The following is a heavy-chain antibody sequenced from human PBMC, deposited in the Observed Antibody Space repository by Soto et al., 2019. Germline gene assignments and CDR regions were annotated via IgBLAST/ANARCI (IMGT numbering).Heavy chain of an antibody. CDR3: AHRPQTGSSRYYYFDY. Sequence: QITLKESGPTLVKPTQTLTLTCTFSGFSLSTSGVGVGWIRQPPGKALEWLALIYWDDDKRYSPSLKSRLTITKDTSKNQVVLILTNIDPADTATYYCAHRPQTGSSRYYYFDYWGQGTLVTVSS. CDR1: GFSLSTSGVG. V-gene: IGHV2-5*02. D-gene: IGHD6-13*01. CDR2: IYWDDDK. J-gene: IGHJ4*02.